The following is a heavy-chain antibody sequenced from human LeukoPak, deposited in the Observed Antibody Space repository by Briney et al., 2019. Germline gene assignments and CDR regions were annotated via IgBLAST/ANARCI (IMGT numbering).Heavy chain of an antibody. CDR3: ARLMDYYDIASAFDI. D-gene: IGHD3-22*01. CDR1: GYTFTSYY. Sequence: GASVKVSCKASGYTFTSYYMHWVRQAPGQALEWMGIINPSGGSTSYAQKFQGRVTMTRDTSTSTVYMELSSLRSEDTAVYYCARLMDYYDIASAFDIWGQGTMVTVSS. J-gene: IGHJ3*02. CDR2: INPSGGST. V-gene: IGHV1-46*01.